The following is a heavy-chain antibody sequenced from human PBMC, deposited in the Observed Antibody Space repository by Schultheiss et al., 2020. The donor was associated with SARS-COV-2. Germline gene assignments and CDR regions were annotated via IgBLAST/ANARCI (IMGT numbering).Heavy chain of an antibody. J-gene: IGHJ5*02. Sequence: SETLSLTCAVYGGSISSYYWSWIRQPPGKGLEWIGYIYYSGSTNYNPSLKSRVTISVDTSKNQFSLKLSSVTAEDTAVYYCAKDLRGEWLLGGEVDWFDPWGQGTLVTVSS. V-gene: IGHV4-59*01. CDR2: IYYSGST. D-gene: IGHD3-3*01. CDR1: GGSISSYY. CDR3: AKDLRGEWLLGGEVDWFDP.